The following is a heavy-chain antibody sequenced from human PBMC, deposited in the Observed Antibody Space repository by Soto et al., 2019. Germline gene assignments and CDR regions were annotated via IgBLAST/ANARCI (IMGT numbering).Heavy chain of an antibody. CDR2: ISGSGGST. CDR3: AKGPGPGQWLATGSYYFDY. CDR1: GLPFSSDA. V-gene: IGHV3-23*01. Sequence: EVQLLDSGGGLVKAGGSLRPSGAASGLPFSSDAMAWVRQVQGRGLDWVSGISGSGGSTYYADPVKGRFTIPRDNSKNTLYLQMNSLRAEDTAVYYCAKGPGPGQWLATGSYYFDYWGQGTLVTVSS. D-gene: IGHD6-19*01. J-gene: IGHJ4*02.